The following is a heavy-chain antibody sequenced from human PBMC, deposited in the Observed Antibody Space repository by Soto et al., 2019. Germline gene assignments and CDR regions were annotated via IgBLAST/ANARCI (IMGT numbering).Heavy chain of an antibody. CDR2: INYSGNT. CDR3: ARGIGRTSDY. J-gene: IGHJ4*02. CDR1: GGPFSGYC. D-gene: IGHD2-2*01. V-gene: IGHV4-34*01. Sequence: PSETLSLTCAVQGGPFSGYCWSWIRQPTGKGLEWIGEINYSGNTNYTPSLKSRVTISVDTSKKHFSLKLSSVTAADTAVYYGARGIGRTSDYWGQRTLVTVSS.